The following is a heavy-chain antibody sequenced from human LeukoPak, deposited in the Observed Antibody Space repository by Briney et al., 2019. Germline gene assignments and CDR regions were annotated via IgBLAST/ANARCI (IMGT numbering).Heavy chain of an antibody. CDR1: GFTFSTYS. V-gene: IGHV3-48*01. J-gene: IGHJ2*01. CDR3: ARGTIAARLYCYFDL. Sequence: GGSLRLSCAASGFTFSTYSMNWVRQAPGKGLEWASYISSSSSTIYYADSVKGRFTISRDNAKNSLYLQMNSLRVEDTAVYYCARGTIAARLYCYFDLWGRGTLVTVSS. D-gene: IGHD6-6*01. CDR2: ISSSSSTI.